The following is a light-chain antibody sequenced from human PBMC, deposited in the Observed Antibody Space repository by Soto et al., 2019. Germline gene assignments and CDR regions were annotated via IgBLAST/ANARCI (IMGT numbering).Light chain of an antibody. V-gene: IGKV1-5*03. J-gene: IGKJ1*01. CDR2: KAS. CDR1: QSISSW. CDR3: QQDNSYRT. Sequence: DIQMTQSPSTLSASVGDRVTITCRASQSISSWLAWYQQKPGKAPKVLIYKASSLESGVPSRFSGSGSGTEFTLTISCLQPDDFATYYCQQDNSYRTFGQGTKVEI.